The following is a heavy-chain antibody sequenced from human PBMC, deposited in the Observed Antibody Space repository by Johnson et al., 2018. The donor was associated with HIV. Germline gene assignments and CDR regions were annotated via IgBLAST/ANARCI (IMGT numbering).Heavy chain of an antibody. CDR3: AKEKDYGAFDI. V-gene: IGHV3-30*18. Sequence: QVQLVESGGGVVRPGGSLRLSCAASGFTFDDYGMSWVRQAPGKGLEWVAVMSYDGSDKYYADSVKGRFTISRDNSKNTLYLQMNSLRAEDTAVYYCAKEKDYGAFDIWGQGTMVTVSP. J-gene: IGHJ3*02. D-gene: IGHD3-16*01. CDR1: GFTFDDYG. CDR2: MSYDGSDK.